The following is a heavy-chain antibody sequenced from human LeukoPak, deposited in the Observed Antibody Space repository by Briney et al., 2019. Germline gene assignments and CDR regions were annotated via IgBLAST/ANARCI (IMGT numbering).Heavy chain of an antibody. CDR1: GGSISSGSYY. D-gene: IGHD4-11*01. Sequence: PSETLSLTCTVSGGSISSGSYYWSWIRQPAGKGLEWIGRIYTSGSTNYNPSLKSRVTISVDTSKNQFSLKLSSVTAADTAVYYCARASRPPSTVTIYYYMDVWGKGTTVTVSS. CDR2: IYTSGST. J-gene: IGHJ6*03. V-gene: IGHV4-61*02. CDR3: ARASRPPSTVTIYYYMDV.